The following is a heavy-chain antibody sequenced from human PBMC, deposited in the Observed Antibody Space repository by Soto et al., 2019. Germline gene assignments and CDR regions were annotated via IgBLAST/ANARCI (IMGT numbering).Heavy chain of an antibody. D-gene: IGHD3-22*01. J-gene: IGHJ5*02. CDR2: IYHTGTT. CDR1: GGPINSGDYS. Sequence: SETLSLTCTVSGGPINSGDYSWTWIRQPPGKGLEWIGYIYHTGTTYYNMSLKSRVTISVDRSKNQFSLKLSSVTAADTAVYYCARGINYYDSSGDSWFDPWGQGTLVTVSS. CDR3: ARGINYYDSSGDSWFDP. V-gene: IGHV4-30-2*01.